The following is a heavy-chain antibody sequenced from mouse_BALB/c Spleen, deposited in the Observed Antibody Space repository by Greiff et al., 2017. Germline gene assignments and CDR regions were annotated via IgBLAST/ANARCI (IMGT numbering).Heavy chain of an antibody. CDR1: GYTFTDYE. CDR3: TRWGLRGY. Sequence: VKLQESGAELVRPGASVTLSCKASGYTFTDYEMHWVKQTPVHGLEWIGAIDPETGGTAYNQKFKGKATLTADKSSSTAYMELRSLTSEDSAVYYCTRWGLRGYWGQGTTLTVSS. CDR2: IDPETGGT. D-gene: IGHD2-4*01. V-gene: IGHV1-15*01. J-gene: IGHJ2*01.